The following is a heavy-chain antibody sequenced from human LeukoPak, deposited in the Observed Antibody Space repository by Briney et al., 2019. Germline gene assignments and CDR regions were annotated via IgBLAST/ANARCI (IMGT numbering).Heavy chain of an antibody. J-gene: IGHJ4*02. V-gene: IGHV1-2*02. CDR2: INPNSGGT. D-gene: IGHD5-18*01. CDR3: ARVAHGYGYEWRFDY. Sequence: GASVKVSCKASGYTFTGYYMHWVRQAPGQGLEWMGWINPNSGGTNYAQKFQGRVTMTRDTSISTAYMELSRLRSEDTAVYYCARVAHGYGYEWRFDYWGQGTLVTVSS. CDR1: GYTFTGYY.